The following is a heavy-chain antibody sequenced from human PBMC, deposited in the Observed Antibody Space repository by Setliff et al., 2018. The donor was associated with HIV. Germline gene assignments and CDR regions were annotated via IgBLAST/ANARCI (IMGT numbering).Heavy chain of an antibody. D-gene: IGHD3-10*01. V-gene: IGHV4-38-2*01. J-gene: IGHJ4*02. CDR2: VYHTGST. Sequence: ETLSLTCGVSGYSMSSGYYWGWTRQPPGKGLEWIGNVYHTGSTDYNPSLKSRVTISIDTSKNHFSLELNFVTAADTAMYYCVTVKRFADYVDSWGQGTLVTVSS. CDR1: GYSMSSGYY. CDR3: VTVKRFADYVDS.